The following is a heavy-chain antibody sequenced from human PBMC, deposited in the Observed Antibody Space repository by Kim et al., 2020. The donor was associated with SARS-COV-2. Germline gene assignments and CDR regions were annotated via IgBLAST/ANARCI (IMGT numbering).Heavy chain of an antibody. CDR1: GGSISSYY. CDR2: IYTSGST. J-gene: IGHJ5*02. CDR3: ARDKAQLLWFGELSSWFDP. Sequence: SETLSLTCTVSGGSISSYYWSWIRQPAGKRLEWIGRIYTSGSTNYNPSLKSRVTMSVDTSKNQFSLKLSSVTAADTAVYYCARDKAQLLWFGELSSWFDPWGQGTLVTVSS. V-gene: IGHV4-4*07. D-gene: IGHD3-10*01.